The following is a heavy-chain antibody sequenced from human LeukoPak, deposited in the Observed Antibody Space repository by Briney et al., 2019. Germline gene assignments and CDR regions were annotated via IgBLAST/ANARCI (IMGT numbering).Heavy chain of an antibody. CDR2: TSKSGGTT. CDR1: GFTFSSYG. Sequence: GRSLRLSCAASGFTFSSYGMHWVRQAPGKGLEYVSTTSKSGGTTYYANSVKGRFTCSRDNSKNTLYLQMGSLRAEDMAVYYCARDDYSASGSYYGMDVWGQGTTVTVSS. CDR3: ARDDYSASGSYYGMDV. J-gene: IGHJ6*02. D-gene: IGHD3-10*01. V-gene: IGHV3-64*01.